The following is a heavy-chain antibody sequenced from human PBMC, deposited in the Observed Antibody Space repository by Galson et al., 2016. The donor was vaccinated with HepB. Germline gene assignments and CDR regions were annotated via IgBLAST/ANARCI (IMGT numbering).Heavy chain of an antibody. J-gene: IGHJ4*02. D-gene: IGHD2-2*01. CDR1: GFTLSNYG. CDR3: AFSWGGCSSTTCYFDFDF. Sequence: SLRLSCAASGFTLSNYGMHWVRQAPGKGLEWVAVIWFDGFSKYYADSVKGRFTISRDSSKKTLFLQMDSLRAEDTAVCYCAFSWGGCSSTTCYFDFDFWGQGTLVTVSS. V-gene: IGHV3-33*01. CDR2: IWFDGFSK.